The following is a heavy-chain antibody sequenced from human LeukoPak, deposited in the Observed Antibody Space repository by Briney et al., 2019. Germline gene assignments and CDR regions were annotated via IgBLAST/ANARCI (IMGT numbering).Heavy chain of an antibody. CDR3: ARDQGIAVPARAWNYYGMDV. CDR2: ISSSSSYI. V-gene: IGHV3-21*04. J-gene: IGHJ6*04. D-gene: IGHD6-19*01. CDR1: GVTFSSDS. Sequence: GGSLRLSCAASGVTFSSDSMNWVRQAPGKGLEWGSSISSSSSYIYYADSVKGRFTISRDNAKNSLYLQMNSLRAEDTAVYYCARDQGIAVPARAWNYYGMDVWGKGTTVTVSS.